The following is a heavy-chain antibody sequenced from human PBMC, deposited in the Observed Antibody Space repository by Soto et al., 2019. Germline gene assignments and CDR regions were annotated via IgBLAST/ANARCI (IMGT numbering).Heavy chain of an antibody. V-gene: IGHV4-61*05. CDR2: IYYSRST. J-gene: IGHJ4*02. D-gene: IGHD4-17*01. CDR3: ARSTGYGDSYFDY. CDR1: GGSILDSTYY. Sequence: SETLSLTCTVSGGSILDSTYYWAWIRQSPGKGLEWIGYIYYSRSTNYNPSLKSRVSISGDTSKNQLSLKLSSVTAADTAVYYCARSTGYGDSYFDYWGLGTLVTVSS.